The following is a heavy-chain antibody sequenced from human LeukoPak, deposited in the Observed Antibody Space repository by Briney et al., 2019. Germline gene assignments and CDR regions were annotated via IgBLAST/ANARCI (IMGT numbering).Heavy chain of an antibody. J-gene: IGHJ3*01. CDR2: IYPSNSDT. CDR1: GYSFTSYW. V-gene: IGHV5-51*01. D-gene: IGHD3-16*01. CDR3: ARPPTYFEGVIGFGAFDV. Sequence: GESLKISCKGSGYSFTSYWIGWVRHMPGKGLEWMGIIYPSNSDTRYNPSFQGQVTISADKSISTAYLQWSSLRASDTAMYYCARPPTYFEGVIGFGAFDVWGQGTMVTVSS.